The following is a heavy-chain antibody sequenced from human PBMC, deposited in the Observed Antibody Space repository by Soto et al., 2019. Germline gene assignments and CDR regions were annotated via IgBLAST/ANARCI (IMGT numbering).Heavy chain of an antibody. CDR3: ARVPRTGTWAFDI. CDR2: IKEDGSEK. V-gene: IGHV3-7*01. Sequence: GGSLRLSCAASGFTFSSYWMSWVRQAPGKGLEWVANIKEDGSEKYYVDSVKGRFTISRDNAKNSLYLQMNSLRAEDTAVYYCARVPRTGTWAFDIWGQGTMVTVSS. CDR1: GFTFSSYW. D-gene: IGHD3-9*01. J-gene: IGHJ3*02.